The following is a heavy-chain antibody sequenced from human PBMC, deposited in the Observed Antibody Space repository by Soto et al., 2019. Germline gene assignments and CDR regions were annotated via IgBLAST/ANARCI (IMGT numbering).Heavy chain of an antibody. J-gene: IGHJ6*02. D-gene: IGHD6-19*01. CDR3: ASAVAGKVYYYYGMDV. CDR1: GGTFSSYA. V-gene: IGHV1-69*01. CDR2: IIPIFGTA. Sequence: QVQLVQSGAEVKKPGSSVKVSCKASGGTFSSYAISWVRQAPGQGLEWMGGIIPIFGTANYAQKFQGRVTITADESTSTAYMELSSLRSDDTAVYYCASAVAGKVYYYYGMDVWGQGTTVTVSS.